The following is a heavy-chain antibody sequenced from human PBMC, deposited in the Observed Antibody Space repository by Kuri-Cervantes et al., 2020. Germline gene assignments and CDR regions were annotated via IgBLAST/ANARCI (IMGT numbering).Heavy chain of an antibody. CDR2: IYYSGST. D-gene: IGHD3-10*01. CDR1: GGSISSYY. Sequence: SETLSLTCTVSGGSISSYYWSWIRQPAGKGLEWIGYIYYSGSTNYNPSLKSRVTISVDTSKNQFSLKLSSVTAADTAVCYCARGVKERAFDIWGQGTMVTVSS. V-gene: IGHV4-59*01. J-gene: IGHJ3*02. CDR3: ARGVKERAFDI.